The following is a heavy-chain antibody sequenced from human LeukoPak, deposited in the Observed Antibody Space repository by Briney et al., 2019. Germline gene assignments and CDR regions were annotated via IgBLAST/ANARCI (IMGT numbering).Heavy chain of an antibody. CDR2: IDSDGSTI. D-gene: IGHD1-7*01. Sequence: GGSLRLSCAGSGFTFSNTWTHWVRHAPGEGLVWVSRIDSDGSTINYADSVKGRFTISRDNARNTLYLQMNSLRVEDTALYFCATAGNYRFDYWGQGTLVTVSS. V-gene: IGHV3-74*01. CDR3: ATAGNYRFDY. CDR1: GFTFSNTW. J-gene: IGHJ4*02.